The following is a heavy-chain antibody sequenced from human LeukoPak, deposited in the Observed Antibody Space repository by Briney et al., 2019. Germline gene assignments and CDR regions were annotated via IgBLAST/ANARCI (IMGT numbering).Heavy chain of an antibody. CDR1: GYSFTSYW. V-gene: IGHV5-51*01. J-gene: IGHJ3*02. CDR3: ASCYSSSCRCDAFDI. CDR2: IYPGDSDT. D-gene: IGHD6-13*01. Sequence: GESLKISCKGSGYSFTSYWIGWVRQMPGKGLEWMGIIYPGDSDTRYSPSFQGQVTISADKSISAAYLQWSSLKAPDTAMHYCASCYSSSCRCDAFDIWGQGTMVTVSS.